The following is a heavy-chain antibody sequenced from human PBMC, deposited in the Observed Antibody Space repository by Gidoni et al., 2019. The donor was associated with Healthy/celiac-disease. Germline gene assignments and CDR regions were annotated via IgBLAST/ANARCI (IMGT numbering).Heavy chain of an antibody. J-gene: IGHJ4*02. V-gene: IGHV4-31*03. CDR3: GRMALSTTVKEY. CDR2: IYYSGST. D-gene: IGHD4-17*01. Sequence: QVQLQESGPVLVQPSQTLSLTCTFSGGSISSGGYYWSWIRQHPGKGLEWIGYIYYSGSTYYNPSLKSRVTISVDTSKKQFSLKLSSGTAADTAVYYCGRMALSTTVKEYWGQGTLVTVSS. CDR1: GGSISSGGYY.